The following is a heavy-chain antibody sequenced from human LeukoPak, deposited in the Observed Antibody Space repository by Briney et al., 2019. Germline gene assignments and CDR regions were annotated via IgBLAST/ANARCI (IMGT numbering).Heavy chain of an antibody. CDR1: GFTFSSYA. Sequence: PGGSLRLSCAASGFTFSSYAMSWVRQAPGKGLEWVSAISGSGGSTYYADSVKGRFTISRDNSKNTLYLQMNSLRAEDTAVYYCAKGGGRYYYGSGSPTGWGQGTLVTVSS. D-gene: IGHD3-10*01. CDR2: ISGSGGST. J-gene: IGHJ4*02. CDR3: AKGGGRYYYGSGSPTG. V-gene: IGHV3-23*01.